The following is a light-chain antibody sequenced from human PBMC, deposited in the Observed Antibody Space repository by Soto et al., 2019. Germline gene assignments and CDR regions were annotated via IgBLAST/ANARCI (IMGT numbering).Light chain of an antibody. CDR2: AAS. J-gene: IGKJ1*01. CDR1: QNIRTY. V-gene: IGKV1-39*01. CDR3: QQTLSVPRT. Sequence: DIQMTQAPRFLSASVGDRVTITFRASQNIRTYLTWYQQKPGKGPTVLIYAASTLQRGVPSRFSGSTTGTDFTLTITGLQPEDSATYYRQQTLSVPRTFGLGTKVDI.